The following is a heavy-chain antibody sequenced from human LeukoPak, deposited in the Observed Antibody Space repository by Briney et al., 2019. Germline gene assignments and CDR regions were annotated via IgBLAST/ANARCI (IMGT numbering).Heavy chain of an antibody. CDR3: ATSKDIVVVPAAINFDY. D-gene: IGHD2-2*01. CDR2: IGSYNGNT. J-gene: IGHJ4*02. CDR1: GYTFNRYG. V-gene: IGHV1-18*01. Sequence: ASVKVSCKASGYTFNRYGVSWVRQAPGQGLEWMGWIGSYNGNTNYAQKLQGRVTMTTDTSTSTAYMELRSLRSEDTAVYYCATSKDIVVVPAAINFDYWGQGTLVTVSS.